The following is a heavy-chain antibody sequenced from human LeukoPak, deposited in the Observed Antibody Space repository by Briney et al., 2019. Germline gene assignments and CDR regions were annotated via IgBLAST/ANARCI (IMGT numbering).Heavy chain of an antibody. CDR1: GFTFSSYG. D-gene: IGHD4-23*01. CDR3: AKAGDGGVDY. V-gene: IGHV3-30*18. J-gene: IGHJ4*02. Sequence: GRSLRLSCAASGFTFSSYGMHWVRQAPGKGLEWVAVISYDGSNKYYADSVKGRFTISRDNSKNTLYLQMNSLRAEDTAVYYCAKAGDGGVDYWGQGTLVTVSS. CDR2: ISYDGSNK.